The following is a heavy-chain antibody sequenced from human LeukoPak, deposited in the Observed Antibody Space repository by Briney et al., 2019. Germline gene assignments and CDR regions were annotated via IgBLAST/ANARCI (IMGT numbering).Heavy chain of an antibody. Sequence: SETLSLTCTVSGGSISSSGYYWGWIRQPPGKGLEWIGSIYYSGSTYYNPSLKSRVTISVDTSKNQFSLKLSSVTAADTAVYYCAGTYSSGWALLWGQGTLVTVSS. D-gene: IGHD6-19*01. CDR1: GGSISSSGYY. CDR3: AGTYSSGWALL. CDR2: IYYSGST. J-gene: IGHJ4*02. V-gene: IGHV4-39*01.